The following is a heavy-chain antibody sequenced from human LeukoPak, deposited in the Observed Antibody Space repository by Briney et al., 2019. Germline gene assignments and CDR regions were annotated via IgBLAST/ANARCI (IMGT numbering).Heavy chain of an antibody. CDR2: INHSGST. CDR3: ARRGGGWSYYYYYYMDV. CDR1: GGSFSGYY. V-gene: IGHV4-34*01. Sequence: SETLSLTCAVYGGSFSGYYWSWIRQPPGKGLEWIGEINHSGSTNYNPSLKSRVTISVDTSKNQFSLKLSSVTAADTAVYYCARRGGGWSYYYYYYMDVWGKGTTVTVSS. J-gene: IGHJ6*03. D-gene: IGHD3-10*01.